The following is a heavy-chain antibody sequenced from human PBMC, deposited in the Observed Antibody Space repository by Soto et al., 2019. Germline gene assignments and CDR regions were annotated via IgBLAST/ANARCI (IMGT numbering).Heavy chain of an antibody. J-gene: IGHJ6*02. CDR3: AGGFSNYYGMDV. Sequence: QVQLVESGGGVVQPGRSLRLSCAASGFTFSSYGMHWVRQAPGKGLEWVAVISYDGSNKYYADSVKGRFTISRDTSKNPLYLQMNSLRAEDTAVYYCAGGFSNYYGMDVWGQGTTVTVSS. CDR2: ISYDGSNK. CDR1: GFTFSSYG. V-gene: IGHV3-30*03. D-gene: IGHD3-3*02.